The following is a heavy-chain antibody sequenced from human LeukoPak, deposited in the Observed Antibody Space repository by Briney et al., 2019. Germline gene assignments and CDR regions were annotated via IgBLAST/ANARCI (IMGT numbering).Heavy chain of an antibody. CDR1: GFTFGDYA. J-gene: IGHJ4*02. V-gene: IGHV3-49*04. D-gene: IGHD3-10*01. Sequence: GGSLRLSCTASGFTFGDYAMSWVRQAPGKAVEWVVFIRSKAYGGTTEYAASVKGRFTISRDDSKSIAYLQMNSLKTEDTAVYYCTRDPYYGSGPYYFDYWGQGTLVTVSS. CDR2: IRSKAYGGTT. CDR3: TRDPYYGSGPYYFDY.